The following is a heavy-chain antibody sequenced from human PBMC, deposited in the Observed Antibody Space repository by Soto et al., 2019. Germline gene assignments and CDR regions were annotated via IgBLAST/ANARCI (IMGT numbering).Heavy chain of an antibody. J-gene: IGHJ5*02. D-gene: IGHD2-2*02. CDR2: INAGNGET. V-gene: IGHV1-3*01. CDR3: ARSTTSCYSLCWFDP. CDR1: GYTFTTYT. Sequence: RASVKGSCKASGYTFTTYTIQWVRQAPGQRLEWMGWINAGNGETKYSQNFQGRVTITRDTSASTAYMELNSLRSEDTAVYYCARSTTSCYSLCWFDPWGQGTLVSVSS.